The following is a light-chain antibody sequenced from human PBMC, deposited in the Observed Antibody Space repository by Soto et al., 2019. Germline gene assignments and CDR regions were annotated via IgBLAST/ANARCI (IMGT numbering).Light chain of an antibody. J-gene: IGKJ2*01. V-gene: IGKV1-5*03. CDR2: QAS. CDR3: QQYNSYSAT. Sequence: DIQMTQSPSTLSASVGDRVTISCRATQSISSWLAWYQQKPGKAPKLLIYQASSLESGVPSRFRGSGSGTEFALTISSLQPDDFATYYCQQYNSYSATFGQGTKLEIK. CDR1: QSISSW.